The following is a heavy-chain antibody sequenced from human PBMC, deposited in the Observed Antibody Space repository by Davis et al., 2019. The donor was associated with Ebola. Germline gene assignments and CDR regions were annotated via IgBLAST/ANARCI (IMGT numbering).Heavy chain of an antibody. V-gene: IGHV1-3*01. J-gene: IGHJ6*04. CDR3: ARDPPLLWFGESPDYYYGMDV. D-gene: IGHD3-10*01. CDR1: GYTFTSYA. CDR2: INAGNGNT. Sequence: ASVKVSCKASGYTFTSYAMHWVRQAPGQRLEWMGWINAGNGNTKYSQKFQGRVTITRDTSASTAYMELSSLRSEDTAVYYCARDPPLLWFGESPDYYYGMDVWGKGTTVTVSS.